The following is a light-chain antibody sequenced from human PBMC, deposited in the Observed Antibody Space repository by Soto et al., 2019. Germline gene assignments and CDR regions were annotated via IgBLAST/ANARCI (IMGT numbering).Light chain of an antibody. CDR1: QTVTNNH. V-gene: IGKV3-20*01. CDR2: GTS. Sequence: IGLTQSPGTLSLSPGERATLSCRASQTVTNNHLAWYRQKPGQPPRLLIYGTSNRATGIPDRFSGSGSGTDFTLTVSRLEPEDFAVYYCQQYGGSITFGGGTKVEIK. J-gene: IGKJ4*01. CDR3: QQYGGSIT.